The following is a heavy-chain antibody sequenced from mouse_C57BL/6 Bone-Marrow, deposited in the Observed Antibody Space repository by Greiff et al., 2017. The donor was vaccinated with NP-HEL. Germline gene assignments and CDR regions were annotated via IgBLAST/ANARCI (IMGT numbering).Heavy chain of an antibody. CDR1: GFTFSSYG. CDR2: ISSGGSYT. Sequence: EVKLMESGGDLVKPGGSLKLSCAASGFTFSSYGMSWVRQTPDKRLEWVATISSGGSYTYYPDSVKGRFTISRDNAQNTLYLQMSSLKSEDTAMYYCARLTAWFAYWGQGTLVTVSA. D-gene: IGHD4-1*01. J-gene: IGHJ3*01. V-gene: IGHV5-6*01. CDR3: ARLTAWFAY.